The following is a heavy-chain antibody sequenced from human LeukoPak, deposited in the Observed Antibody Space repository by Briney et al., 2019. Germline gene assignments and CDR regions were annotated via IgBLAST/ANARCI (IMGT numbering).Heavy chain of an antibody. Sequence: GGSLRLSCAASGFTLTNYGMVWVRQAPGKGLEWVSAIEGSNDNTHYADSVKGRFTVSRDISKNTLYLQMNSLRAEDTALYSCAKDLLRWSFDYWGQGTLVTVSS. J-gene: IGHJ4*02. V-gene: IGHV3-23*01. CDR2: IEGSNDNT. CDR3: AKDLLRWSFDY. CDR1: GFTLTNYG. D-gene: IGHD2-15*01.